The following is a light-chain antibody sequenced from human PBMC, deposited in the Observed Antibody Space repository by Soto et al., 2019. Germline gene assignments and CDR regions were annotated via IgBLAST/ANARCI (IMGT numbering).Light chain of an antibody. CDR2: SNN. V-gene: IGLV1-47*02. J-gene: IGLJ2*01. CDR3: AAWDDSLSGPGV. CDR1: SSNIGSNY. Sequence: QSVLTQPPAASGTPGQRVTISCSGSSSNIGSNYVYWYQQLPGTAPKLLIYSNNQRPSRVPDRFSGSKSGTSASLAISGLRSEDEADYYCAAWDDSLSGPGVFGGGTQLTVL.